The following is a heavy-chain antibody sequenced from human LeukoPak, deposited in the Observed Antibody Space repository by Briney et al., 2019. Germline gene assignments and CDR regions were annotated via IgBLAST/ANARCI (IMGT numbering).Heavy chain of an antibody. CDR1: GFTFDDYG. CDR3: ARAKPKNMVRGLIMRRESRYYFDY. CDR2: INWNGGST. J-gene: IGHJ4*02. Sequence: GGSLRLSCAASGFTFDDYGMSWVRQAPGKGLEWVSGINWNGGSTGYADSVKGRFTISRDNSKSTLYIQMNSLRAEDTAVYYCARAKPKNMVRGLIMRRESRYYFDYWGQGTLVTVSS. V-gene: IGHV3-20*04. D-gene: IGHD3-10*01.